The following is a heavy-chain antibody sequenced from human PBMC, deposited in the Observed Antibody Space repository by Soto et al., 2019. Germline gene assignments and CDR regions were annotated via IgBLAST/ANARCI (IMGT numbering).Heavy chain of an antibody. CDR1: GYTFSSYG. CDR3: ARDPGGNFDY. D-gene: IGHD2-15*01. V-gene: IGHV1-18*01. Sequence: QVQLVQSGAEVKKPGASVKVSCKASGYTFSSYGITWVRQAPGQGLEWMGGISAYKGNTNYAQKPQXKVXMXTDTSTNTAYMELKSLRSDDTAVYYCARDPGGNFDYWGQGTLVTVSS. J-gene: IGHJ4*02. CDR2: ISAYKGNT.